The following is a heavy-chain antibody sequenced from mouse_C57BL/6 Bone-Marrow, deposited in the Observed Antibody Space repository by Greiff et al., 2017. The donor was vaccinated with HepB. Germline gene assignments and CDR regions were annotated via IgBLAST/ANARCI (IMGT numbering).Heavy chain of an antibody. Sequence: VQLQQPGAELVMPGASVKLSCKASGYTFTSYWMHWVKQRPGQGLEWIGEIDPSDSYTNYNQKFKGKSTLTVDKSSSTAYMQLSSLTSEDSAVYYCARSGNDYDDYYAMDYWGQGTSVTVSS. D-gene: IGHD2-4*01. CDR3: ARSGNDYDDYYAMDY. V-gene: IGHV1-69*01. CDR2: IDPSDSYT. CDR1: GYTFTSYW. J-gene: IGHJ4*01.